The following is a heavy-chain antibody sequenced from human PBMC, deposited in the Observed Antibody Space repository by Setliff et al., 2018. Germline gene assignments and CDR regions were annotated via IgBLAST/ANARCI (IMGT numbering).Heavy chain of an antibody. CDR1: GFTVSSNY. CDR2: IYSGGSNK. V-gene: IGHV3-66*02. D-gene: IGHD3-9*01. CDR3: ARDLQAYYDILTGYPIYYYYGMDV. J-gene: IGHJ6*02. Sequence: GGSLRLSCAASGFTVSSNYMSRVRQAPGKGLEWVSVIYSGGSNKYYADSVKGRFTISRDNSKNTLYLQMNSLRAEDTAVYYCARDLQAYYDILTGYPIYYYYGMDVWGQGTTVTVSS.